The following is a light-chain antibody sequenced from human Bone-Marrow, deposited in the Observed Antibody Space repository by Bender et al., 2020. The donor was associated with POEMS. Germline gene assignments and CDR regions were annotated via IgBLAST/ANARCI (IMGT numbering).Light chain of an antibody. Sequence: SYVLTQPPSVSVAPGQTASITCGGRSVGSNTVHWYQQKAGQAPVLVVYDDSDRPSGIPERFSGSNSGDTSTLTISRAEAGDEADYYCQVWDTGSEHVIFGGGTKLTVL. J-gene: IGLJ2*01. CDR2: DDS. CDR3: QVWDTGSEHVI. V-gene: IGLV3-21*02. CDR1: SVGSNT.